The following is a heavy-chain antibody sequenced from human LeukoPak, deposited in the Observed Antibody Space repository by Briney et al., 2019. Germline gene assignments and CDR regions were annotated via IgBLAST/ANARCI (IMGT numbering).Heavy chain of an antibody. Sequence: ASVKVSCKASGYTFTGYYMHWVRQAPGQGLEWMGWINPNSGGTNYAQKFQGRVTMTRDTSISTAYMELSRLRSDDTAVYYCARDLRQWLVGTSDYYYYYGMDVWGQGTTVTVSS. CDR3: ARDLRQWLVGTSDYYYYYGMDV. J-gene: IGHJ6*02. D-gene: IGHD6-19*01. CDR1: GYTFTGYY. CDR2: INPNSGGT. V-gene: IGHV1-2*02.